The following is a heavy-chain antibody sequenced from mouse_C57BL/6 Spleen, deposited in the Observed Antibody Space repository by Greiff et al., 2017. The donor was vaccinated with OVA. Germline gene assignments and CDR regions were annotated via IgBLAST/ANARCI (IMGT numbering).Heavy chain of an antibody. CDR1: GFTFSDYG. Sequence: EVQGVESGGGLVKPGGSLKLSCAASGFTFSDYGMHWVRQAPEKGLEWVAYISSGSSTIYYADTVKGRFTFSRDNAKNTLCLKMTRLRSEDTGMYYGARISNYEYYAMDYWGQGTSVTVSS. J-gene: IGHJ4*01. D-gene: IGHD2-5*01. CDR2: ISSGSSTI. CDR3: ARISNYEYYAMDY. V-gene: IGHV5-17*01.